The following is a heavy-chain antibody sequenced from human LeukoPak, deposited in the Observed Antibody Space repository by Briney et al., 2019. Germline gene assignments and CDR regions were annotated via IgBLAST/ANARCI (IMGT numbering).Heavy chain of an antibody. Sequence: GGSVRLFCEACGFTFSSYAMSWLRQATGKGLEWGSAINDGSSSIYYADSVKGRFTISRDNSKNTLSLPMNSLRAEDTALYYCAKGSGGGRPYYFDYWGQGTLVTVSS. CDR1: GFTFSSYA. J-gene: IGHJ4*02. CDR2: INDGSSSI. V-gene: IGHV3-23*01. CDR3: AKGSGGGRPYYFDY. D-gene: IGHD2-15*01.